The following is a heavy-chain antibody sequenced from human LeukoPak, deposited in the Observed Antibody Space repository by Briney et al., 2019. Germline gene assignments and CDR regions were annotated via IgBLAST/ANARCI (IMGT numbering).Heavy chain of an antibody. CDR1: GGSISSSSYY. J-gene: IGHJ4*02. Sequence: PSETLSLTCTVSGGSISSSSYYWGWIRQPPGKGLEWIGNIYYSGSTYHNPSLKSRVTISLDTSKNQFSLKLSSVTAADTAVYYCARVSHPDYGDYLHWGQGTLVTVSS. CDR2: IYYSGST. D-gene: IGHD4-17*01. V-gene: IGHV4-39*07. CDR3: ARVSHPDYGDYLH.